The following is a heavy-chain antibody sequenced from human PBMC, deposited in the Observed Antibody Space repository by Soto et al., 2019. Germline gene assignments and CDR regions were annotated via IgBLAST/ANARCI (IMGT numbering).Heavy chain of an antibody. V-gene: IGHV5-10-1*01. CDR1: AYTFTTFW. CDR2: IDPRDSQT. Sequence: GASLKISCTAFAYTFTTFWISWVRQMPGKGLEWMARIDPRDSQTNYSPSFQGHVTISVDKSISTAYLQWDSLKASDTAMYYCARLFCSTDTCDSWFDPWGQGTLVTV. J-gene: IGHJ5*02. D-gene: IGHD1-26*01. CDR3: ARLFCSTDTCDSWFDP.